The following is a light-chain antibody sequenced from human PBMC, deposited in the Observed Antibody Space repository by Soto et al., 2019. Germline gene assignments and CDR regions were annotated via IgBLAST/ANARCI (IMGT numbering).Light chain of an antibody. CDR1: ESVTNY. CDR3: QQYGSSRRLT. J-gene: IGKJ4*01. CDR2: DVS. V-gene: IGKV3-11*01. Sequence: EIVLTQSPATLSLSPGERGTLSCRASESVTNYLAWYQQKPGQAPRLLVYDVSNRATGIPARFSGGGSGTDFTLTISNLEPEDFAVYYCQQYGSSRRLTFGGGTKVEIK.